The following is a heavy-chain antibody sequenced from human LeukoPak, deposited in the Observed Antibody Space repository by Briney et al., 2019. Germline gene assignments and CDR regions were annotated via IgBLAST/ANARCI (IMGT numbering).Heavy chain of an antibody. D-gene: IGHD5-24*01. Sequence: SETLSLTCTVSGGSISSYSWSWIRQPPGKGLEWIGYIYYSGSTYYNPSLKSRVTISVDTSKNQFSLNLGSVTAADTAVYYCARDGRRDGYNLGVFDPWGQGTLVTVSS. V-gene: IGHV4-59*12. J-gene: IGHJ5*02. CDR1: GGSISSYS. CDR3: ARDGRRDGYNLGVFDP. CDR2: IYYSGST.